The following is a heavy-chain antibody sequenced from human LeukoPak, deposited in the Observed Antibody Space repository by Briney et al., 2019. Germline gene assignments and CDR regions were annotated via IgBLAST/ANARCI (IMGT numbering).Heavy chain of an antibody. CDR3: AREGNGLLSKDFDY. J-gene: IGHJ4*02. V-gene: IGHV1-2*02. Sequence: ASMKVSCKSSGFTFTDYYIHWVRQVPGQGLEWMGYIGPHSSATSSPQEFQGRVTMTRETSMSTAYMELTRLTSDDTAVYYCAREGNGLLSKDFDYWGQGTLVTVSS. CDR2: IGPHSSAT. D-gene: IGHD2/OR15-2a*01. CDR1: GFTFTDYY.